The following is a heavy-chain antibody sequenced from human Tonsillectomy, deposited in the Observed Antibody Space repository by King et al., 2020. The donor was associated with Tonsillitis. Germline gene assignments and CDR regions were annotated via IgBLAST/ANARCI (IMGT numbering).Heavy chain of an antibody. D-gene: IGHD5-12*01. CDR1: GFIFKNLE. V-gene: IGHV3-48*03. CDR3: VGRSGYDFFSWFDP. CDR2: IASDGSST. J-gene: IGHJ5*02. Sequence: EVQLVESGGGLVQPGGSLRLSCAAGFIFKNLEMNWVRQAPGKGLEWVSHIASDGSSTNYADSVRGRFIISRDNAKNSLYLQMNSLRAEDTAVYFCVGRSGYDFFSWFDPWGQGTQVIVSS.